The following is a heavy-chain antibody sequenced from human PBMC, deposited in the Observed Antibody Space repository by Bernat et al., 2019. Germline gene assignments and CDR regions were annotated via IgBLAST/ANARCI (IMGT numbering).Heavy chain of an antibody. CDR2: ISGSGDNT. D-gene: IGHD1-14*01. J-gene: IGHJ6*02. CDR3: AKARNLVFYGMDV. V-gene: IGHV3-23*01. CDR1: GFTFSSYA. Sequence: EVQLLESGGGLVQPGGSLRLPCVAPGFTFSSYAMNWVRQAPGKGLQWVSGISGSGDNTYYADSVKGQFTISREDSKNMLFLLMNSLRAEDTAVYYCAKARNLVFYGMDVWGQGTTVTVSS.